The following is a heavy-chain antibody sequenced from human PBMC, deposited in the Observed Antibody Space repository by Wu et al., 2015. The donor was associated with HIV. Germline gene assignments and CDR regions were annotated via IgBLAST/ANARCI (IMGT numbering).Heavy chain of an antibody. CDR1: GYTFTGYY. D-gene: IGHD2-15*01. V-gene: IGHV1-2*02. CDR2: INPNSGGT. CDR3: AVLHCSGGSCYSFAFDI. Sequence: QVQLVQSGAEVKKPGASVKVSCKASGYTFTGYYMHWVRQAPGQGLEWMGWINPNSGGTNYAQKFQGRVTMTRDTSISTAYMELSRLRSDDTAVYYCAVLHCSGGSCYSFAFDIWGQGTMVTVSS. J-gene: IGHJ3*02.